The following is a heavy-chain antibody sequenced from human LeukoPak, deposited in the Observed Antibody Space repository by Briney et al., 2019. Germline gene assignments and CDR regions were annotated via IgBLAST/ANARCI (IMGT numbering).Heavy chain of an antibody. V-gene: IGHV3-74*01. Sequence: GGSLRLSCAASGFTFSSYSMNWVRQAPGKGLVWVSRINGDGRNINYADSARGRFTISRDNAKNTLYLQMNTLRVEDTAVYYCTRDLMDYDVSTGLHHYYMDVWGQGTTVTVSS. D-gene: IGHD3-9*01. CDR3: TRDLMDYDVSTGLHHYYMDV. CDR1: GFTFSSYS. J-gene: IGHJ6*02. CDR2: INGDGRNI.